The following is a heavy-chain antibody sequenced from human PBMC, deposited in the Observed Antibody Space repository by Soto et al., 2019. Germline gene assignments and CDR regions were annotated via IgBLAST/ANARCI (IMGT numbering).Heavy chain of an antibody. D-gene: IGHD6-13*01. CDR1: GGSISSGGYS. CDR2: IYHSGST. V-gene: IGHV4-30-2*01. CDR3: ARGSYSSSSGYGMDV. Sequence: SETLSLTCAVSGGSISSGGYSWSWIRQPPGKGLEWIGYIYHSGSTYYNPSLKSRVTISVDRSKNQFSLKLSSVTAADTAVYYCARGSYSSSSGYGMDVWGQGTTVTVS. J-gene: IGHJ6*02.